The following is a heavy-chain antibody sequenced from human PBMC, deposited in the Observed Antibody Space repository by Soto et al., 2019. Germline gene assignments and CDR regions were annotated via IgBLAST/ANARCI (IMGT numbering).Heavy chain of an antibody. Sequence: PSETLSLTCTVSGGSISSYYWSWIRQPPGKGLEWIGYIYYSGSTNYNPSLKSRVTISVDTSKNQFSLKLSSVTAADTAVYYCARGGGYDNYFEYWGQGTLVIVYS. CDR3: ARGGGYDNYFEY. D-gene: IGHD5-12*01. CDR2: IYYSGST. J-gene: IGHJ4*02. CDR1: GGSISSYY. V-gene: IGHV4-59*08.